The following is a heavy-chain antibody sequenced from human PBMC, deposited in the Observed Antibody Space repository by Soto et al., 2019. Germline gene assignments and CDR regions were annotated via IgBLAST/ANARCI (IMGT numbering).Heavy chain of an antibody. Sequence: QVQLQESGPGLVKPSETLSLTCTVSGGSISSYYWSWIRQPPGKGLEWIGYIYYSGITNYNPSLKRRVTISVDTSKNQFPLKLSSVTAADTAVYYCARYKSSYYYGMDVWGQGTTVTVSS. J-gene: IGHJ6*02. CDR2: IYYSGIT. D-gene: IGHD1-20*01. CDR3: ARYKSSYYYGMDV. V-gene: IGHV4-59*01. CDR1: GGSISSYY.